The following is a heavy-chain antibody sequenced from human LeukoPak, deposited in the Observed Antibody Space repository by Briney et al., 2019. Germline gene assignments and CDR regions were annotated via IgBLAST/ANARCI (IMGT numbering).Heavy chain of an antibody. CDR2: INPNSGGT. J-gene: IGHJ4*02. CDR3: AAARGWYAVDF. D-gene: IGHD6-19*01. CDR1: GYTFTDSY. V-gene: IGHV1-2*02. Sequence: ASVKVSCEASGYTFTDSYIHWVRQAPGQGLEWMGWINPNSGGTNYAETFQGRVTMTRDTSSSTAYMELSRLSSDDTAVYYWAAARGWYAVDFWGQGTLVTVSS.